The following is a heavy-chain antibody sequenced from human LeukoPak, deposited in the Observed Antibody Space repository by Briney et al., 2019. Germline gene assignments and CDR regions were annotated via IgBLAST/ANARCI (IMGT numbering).Heavy chain of an antibody. D-gene: IGHD3-10*01. CDR3: ARARRGAYFDY. CDR1: GFTFSSYW. J-gene: IGHJ4*02. V-gene: IGHV3-7*05. Sequence: PGGSLRLSCAASGFTFSSYWMSWVRQAPGKGLEGVANIKQDGSEKYYVDSVKGRLTISRDNAKNSLYLQMNSPRAEATALYYCARARRGAYFDYWGQGPLVTVSS. CDR2: IKQDGSEK.